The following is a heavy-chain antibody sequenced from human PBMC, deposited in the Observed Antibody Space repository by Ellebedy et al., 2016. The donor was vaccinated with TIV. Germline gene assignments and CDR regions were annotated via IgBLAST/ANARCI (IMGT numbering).Heavy chain of an antibody. CDR3: AKADGDYGAFDI. V-gene: IGHV3-30*18. J-gene: IGHJ3*02. CDR2: VSYDGSYK. Sequence: GESLKISCAASGFIFSNYAMHWVRQAPGKGLEWVAVVSYDGSYKHYADSVKGRFTISRDSSKNTLYLQMNRLRVEDTGVFYGAKADGDYGAFDIWGQGTMVTGSS. CDR1: GFIFSNYA. D-gene: IGHD4-17*01.